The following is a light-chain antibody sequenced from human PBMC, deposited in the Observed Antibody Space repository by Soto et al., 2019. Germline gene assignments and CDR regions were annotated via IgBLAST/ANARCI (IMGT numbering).Light chain of an antibody. CDR3: ATWDSFLSTVV. CDR1: SPNIGNNY. J-gene: IGLJ2*01. Sequence: QSVLTQPPSVSAAPGQKVTISCSGSSPNIGNNYVSWYQQLPGTGPKLLIYDSNGRPSGTPDRFSGFKSGTSATLGITGLKTGDEAVYYCATWDSFLSTVVFGGGTQLTVL. V-gene: IGLV1-51*01. CDR2: DSN.